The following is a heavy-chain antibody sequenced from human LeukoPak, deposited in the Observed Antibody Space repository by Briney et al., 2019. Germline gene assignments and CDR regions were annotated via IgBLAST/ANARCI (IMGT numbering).Heavy chain of an antibody. CDR3: ARGPPLFGEHYYYYGMDV. Sequence: GGSLRLSCAASGFTVSSNYMSWVRQAPGKGLEWVSVIYSGGSTYYADSVKGRFTISRDNSKSTLYLQMNSLRAEDTAVYYCARGPPLFGEHYYYYGMDVWGQGTTVTVSS. CDR1: GFTVSSNY. J-gene: IGHJ6*02. CDR2: IYSGGST. D-gene: IGHD3-10*01. V-gene: IGHV3-66*02.